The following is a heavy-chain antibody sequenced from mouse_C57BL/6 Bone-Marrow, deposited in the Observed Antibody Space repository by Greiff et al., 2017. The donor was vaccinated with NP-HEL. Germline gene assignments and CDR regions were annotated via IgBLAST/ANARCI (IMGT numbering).Heavy chain of an antibody. CDR3: ARHEERHYYGSSYDWYFDV. V-gene: IGHV1-62-2*01. CDR2: FYPGSGSI. J-gene: IGHJ1*03. Sequence: VKLQESGAELVKPGASVKLSCKASGYTFTEYTIHWVKQRSGQGLEWIGWFYPGSGSIKYNEKFKDKATLTADKSSSTVYMELSRLTSEDSAVYFCARHEERHYYGSSYDWYFDVWGTGTTVTVSS. CDR1: GYTFTEYT. D-gene: IGHD1-1*01.